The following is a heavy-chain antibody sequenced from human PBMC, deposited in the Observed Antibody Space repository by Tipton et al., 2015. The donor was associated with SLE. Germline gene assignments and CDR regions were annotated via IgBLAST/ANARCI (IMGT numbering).Heavy chain of an antibody. D-gene: IGHD6-19*01. V-gene: IGHV4-34*01. J-gene: IGHJ6*02. CDR3: ARTVAYYGMDV. CDR1: GGSFSGYY. CDR2: INHSGST. Sequence: GLVKPSETLSLTCAVYGGSFSGYYWSWIRQPPGKGLEWIGEINHSGSTNYNPSLKSRVTISVDTSKNQFSLKLSSVTAADTAVYYCARTVAYYGMDVWGQGTTVTVSS.